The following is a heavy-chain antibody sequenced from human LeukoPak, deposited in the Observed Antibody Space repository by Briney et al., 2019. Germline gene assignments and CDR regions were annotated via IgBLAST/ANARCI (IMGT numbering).Heavy chain of an antibody. J-gene: IGHJ4*02. Sequence: GGSLRLSCAASGFTVSNNYMSWVRQAPGKGLEWVSVIYSADSGDSTYYADSVKGRFTISTDNFKNTLYLQMNSLRAEDTAVYYCARDRGAAAKRYFDYWGQGTLVTVSS. CDR3: ARDRGAAAKRYFDY. CDR1: GFTVSNNY. CDR2: IYSADSGDST. D-gene: IGHD6-13*01. V-gene: IGHV3-66*01.